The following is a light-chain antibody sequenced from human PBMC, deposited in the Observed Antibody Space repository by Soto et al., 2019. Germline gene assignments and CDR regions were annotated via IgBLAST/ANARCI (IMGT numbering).Light chain of an antibody. Sequence: EIVLTQSPGTLSLSPGERVTLSCRASQSVSSSYLAWYQQKPGQAPRLLIYGASSRAAGIPDRFSGGGSGTDFTLTISRLEPEDFAVYYCQQYGRSPVTFGQGTKVEIK. J-gene: IGKJ2*01. CDR2: GAS. V-gene: IGKV3-20*01. CDR1: QSVSSSY. CDR3: QQYGRSPVT.